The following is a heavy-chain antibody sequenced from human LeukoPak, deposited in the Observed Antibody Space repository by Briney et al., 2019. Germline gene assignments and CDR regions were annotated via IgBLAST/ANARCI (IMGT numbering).Heavy chain of an antibody. CDR2: ISGSGGST. D-gene: IGHD5-18*01. CDR1: GFTFSSYA. V-gene: IGHV3-23*01. Sequence: GGSLRLSCAASGFTFSSYAMSWVRQAPGKGLEWVSAISGSGGSTYYADSVKGRFTISRDNSKNTLYLQMNSLGAEDTAVYYCARQPAGYSYGAGAFDIWGQGTMVTVSS. CDR3: ARQPAGYSYGAGAFDI. J-gene: IGHJ3*02.